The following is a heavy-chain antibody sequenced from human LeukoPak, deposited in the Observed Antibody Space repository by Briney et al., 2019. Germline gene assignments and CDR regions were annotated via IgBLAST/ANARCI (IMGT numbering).Heavy chain of an antibody. CDR2: IGGSGDYT. Sequence: GGSLRLSCAASGFTFSSYAMSWVRQAPGKELEWVSAIGGSGDYTYYADSVKGRFTISRDNSKNTLYLQMNSLRAEDTAVYYCAKESGYSYGYCGYWGQGTLVTVSS. V-gene: IGHV3-23*01. CDR3: AKESGYSYGYCGY. J-gene: IGHJ4*02. CDR1: GFTFSSYA. D-gene: IGHD5-18*01.